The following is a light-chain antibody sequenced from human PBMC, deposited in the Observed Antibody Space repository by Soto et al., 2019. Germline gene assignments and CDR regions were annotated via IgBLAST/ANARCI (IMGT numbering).Light chain of an antibody. J-gene: IGKJ2*01. CDR1: QSVSSNY. CDR3: QQYGRSPYT. CDR2: GAS. V-gene: IGKV3-20*01. Sequence: EIVLTQSPGTLSLSPGEGATLSCRASQSVSSNYVAWYQQTPGQAPRLLIYGASSRATGIPDRFSGSGSATDFTLTISRLDPEDFAVYYCQQYGRSPYTFGQGTKLEIK.